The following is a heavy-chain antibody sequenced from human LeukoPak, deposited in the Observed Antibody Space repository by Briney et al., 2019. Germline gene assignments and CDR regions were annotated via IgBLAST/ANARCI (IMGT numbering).Heavy chain of an antibody. V-gene: IGHV1-69*04. Sequence: SVKVSCKASGGTFSSYAISWVRQAPGQGLEWMGRIIPILGIANYAQKFQGRVTITADKSTSTAYMELSSLRSEDTAVYHCARGVLAHYGMDVWGQRTAVTVSS. CDR3: ARGVLAHYGMDV. CDR2: IIPILGIA. J-gene: IGHJ6*02. D-gene: IGHD3-3*02. CDR1: GGTFSSYA.